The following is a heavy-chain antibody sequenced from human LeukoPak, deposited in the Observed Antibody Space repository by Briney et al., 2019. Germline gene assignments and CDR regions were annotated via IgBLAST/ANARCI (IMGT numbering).Heavy chain of an antibody. Sequence: PSETLSLTCTVSGGSISSNYWSWIRQPPGKGLEWIGYIYYSGSTNYNPSLKSRVTLSVDTSKNQFSLKLSSVTAADTAAYYCAIFYYDTSGYYLFDYWGQGTLVTVSS. D-gene: IGHD3-22*01. J-gene: IGHJ4*02. V-gene: IGHV4-59*08. CDR3: AIFYYDTSGYYLFDY. CDR1: GGSISSNY. CDR2: IYYSGST.